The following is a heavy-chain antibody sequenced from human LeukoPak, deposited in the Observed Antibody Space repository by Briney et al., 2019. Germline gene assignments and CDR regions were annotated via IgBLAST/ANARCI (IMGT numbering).Heavy chain of an antibody. CDR2: ITSSSYI. D-gene: IGHD3-16*02. Sequence: GGSLRLSCAASGFTFGSYSMNWVRQAPGKGLEWVSSITSSSYIYYADSVKGRFTISRDNAKNSLYLQMNSLRAEDTAVYYCGRDREGDYIWGSYRPDWFDPWGQGTLVTVSS. J-gene: IGHJ5*02. V-gene: IGHV3-21*01. CDR3: GRDREGDYIWGSYRPDWFDP. CDR1: GFTFGSYS.